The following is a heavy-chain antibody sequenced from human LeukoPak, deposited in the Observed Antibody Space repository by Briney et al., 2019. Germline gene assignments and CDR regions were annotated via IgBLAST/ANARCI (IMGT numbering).Heavy chain of an antibody. CDR1: GFTFSNAW. CDR3: TTNYYDSSGKGY. CDR2: IKSKTDGGTT. J-gene: IGHJ4*02. D-gene: IGHD3-22*01. Sequence: SGGSLRLSCAASGFTFSNAWMSWVRQAPGKGLEWVGRIKSKTDGGTTDYAAPVKGRFTISRDDSKNTLYLQMSSLKTEDTAAYYCTTNYYDSSGKGYWGQGTLVTVSS. V-gene: IGHV3-15*01.